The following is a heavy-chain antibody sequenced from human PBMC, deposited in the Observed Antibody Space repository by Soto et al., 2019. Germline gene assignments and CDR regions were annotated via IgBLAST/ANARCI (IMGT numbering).Heavy chain of an antibody. CDR1: GYTFTSYD. Sequence: QVQLVQSGAEVKKHGASVKVSCKASGYTFTSYDINWVRQATGQGLEWMGWMNPNSGNTGYAQKFQGRVTMTRNTSISTAYMELSSMRSEDTAVYYCARGGGVDTAMVSNWFDPWGQGTLVTVSS. V-gene: IGHV1-8*01. CDR3: ARGGGVDTAMVSNWFDP. D-gene: IGHD5-18*01. CDR2: MNPNSGNT. J-gene: IGHJ5*02.